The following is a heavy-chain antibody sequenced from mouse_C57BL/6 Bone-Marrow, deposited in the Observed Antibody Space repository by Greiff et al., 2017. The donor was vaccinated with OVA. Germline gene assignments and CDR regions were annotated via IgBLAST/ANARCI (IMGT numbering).Heavy chain of an antibody. D-gene: IGHD2-5*01. CDR1: GFNIKDYY. J-gene: IGHJ4*01. V-gene: IGHV14-2*01. CDR2: IDPEDGET. Sequence: EVKVVESGAELVKPGASVKLSCTASGFNIKDYYMHWVKQRTEQGLEWIGRIDPEDGETKYAPKFQGKATITADTSSNTAYLQLSSLTSEDTAVYYCARGAYYSKNLWAMDYWGQGTSVTVSS. CDR3: ARGAYYSKNLWAMDY.